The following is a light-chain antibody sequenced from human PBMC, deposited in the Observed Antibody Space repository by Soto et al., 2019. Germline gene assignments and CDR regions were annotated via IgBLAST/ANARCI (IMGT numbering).Light chain of an antibody. CDR2: GAS. CDR1: QSVDRDF. V-gene: IGKV3-20*01. J-gene: IGKJ1*01. CDR3: HQYASSPRT. Sequence: EIVLTQSPATLSLSPGERATLSCRASQSVDRDFVAWYQQKPGQAPRFLIYGASSRATGIPDRFSGSGSGTDFTLTISRLEPEDFAVYYCHQYASSPRTFGQGTKVEI.